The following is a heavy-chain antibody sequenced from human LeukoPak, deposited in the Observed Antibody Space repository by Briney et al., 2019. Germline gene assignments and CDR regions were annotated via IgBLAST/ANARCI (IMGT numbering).Heavy chain of an antibody. Sequence: ASVKVSCQASGYTFTSYGITWVRQAPGQGLEWMGRISAYNVNTNYAQKLQGRVTMTTDTSTSTAYMELRSLRSDDTAVYYSARERGVTLDFDPWGQGTLVTVSS. D-gene: IGHD3-10*01. CDR1: GYTFTSYG. CDR2: ISAYNVNT. J-gene: IGHJ5*02. CDR3: ARERGVTLDFDP. V-gene: IGHV1-18*01.